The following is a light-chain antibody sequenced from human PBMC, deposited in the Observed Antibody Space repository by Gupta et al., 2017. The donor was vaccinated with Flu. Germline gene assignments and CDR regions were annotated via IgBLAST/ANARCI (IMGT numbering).Light chain of an antibody. CDR3: QQSYSTPQT. Sequence: DIQMTQSPSSLSASVGDRVTITCRASQSISSYLNWYQQKPGKAPKRLIYAASSLQSGVPSRFSGSGSGTDFTLTISRLQPEDFATYYCQQSYSTPQTFGQGTKVEIK. CDR1: QSISSY. CDR2: AAS. J-gene: IGKJ1*01. V-gene: IGKV1-39*01.